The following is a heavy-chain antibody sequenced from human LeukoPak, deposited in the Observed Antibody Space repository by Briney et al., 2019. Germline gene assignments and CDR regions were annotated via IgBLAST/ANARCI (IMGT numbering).Heavy chain of an antibody. J-gene: IGHJ3*02. V-gene: IGHV3-33*01. CDR3: ARPGPGIAAAGTGRDAFDI. D-gene: IGHD6-13*01. CDR2: IWYDGSNK. Sequence: GGSLRLSCAASGFTFSSYGMHWVRQAPGKGLEWVAVIWYDGSNKYYADSVKGRFTISRDNSKNTLYLQMNSLRAEDTAVYYCARPGPGIAAAGTGRDAFDIWGQGTMVTVSS. CDR1: GFTFSSYG.